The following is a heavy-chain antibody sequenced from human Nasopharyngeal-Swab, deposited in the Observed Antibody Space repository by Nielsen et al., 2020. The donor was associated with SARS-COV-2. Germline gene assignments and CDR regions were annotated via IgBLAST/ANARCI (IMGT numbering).Heavy chain of an antibody. CDR2: INPSGGST. V-gene: IGHV1-46*01. J-gene: IGHJ6*02. Sequence: ASVKVSCKASGYTFTSYYMHWVRQAPGRGLEWMGIINPSGGSTSYAQKFQGRVTMTRDTSTSTVYMELSSLRSEDTAVYYCARGGIGAARPPNYYYYGMDVWGQGTTVTVSS. CDR1: GYTFTSYY. D-gene: IGHD6-6*01. CDR3: ARGGIGAARPPNYYYYGMDV.